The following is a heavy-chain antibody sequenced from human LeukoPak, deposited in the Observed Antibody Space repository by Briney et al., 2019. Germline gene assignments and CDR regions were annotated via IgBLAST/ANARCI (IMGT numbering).Heavy chain of an antibody. Sequence: SETLSLTCTVSGGSISSYYWSWIRQPPGKGLEWIGYIYYSGSTNYNPSLKSRVTISVDTSKNQFSLKLSSVAAADTAVYYCARVDPDSSSTLEVFDYWGQGTLVTVSS. J-gene: IGHJ4*02. D-gene: IGHD6-6*01. CDR3: ARVDPDSSSTLEVFDY. V-gene: IGHV4-59*01. CDR2: IYYSGST. CDR1: GGSISSYY.